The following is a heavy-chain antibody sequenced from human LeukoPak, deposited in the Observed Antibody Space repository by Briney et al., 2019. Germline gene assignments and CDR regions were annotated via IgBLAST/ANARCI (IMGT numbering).Heavy chain of an antibody. Sequence: GGSLRLSCAASGFTFSSYEMHWVRQAAGKGLEWVSRISSSGTIIYYADSVEGRFTVSRDNARNSVYLQMNSLRDEDTAVYYCSRDGPTYSFDHWGQGTLVTVSS. CDR2: ISSSGTII. J-gene: IGHJ4*02. D-gene: IGHD5-18*01. V-gene: IGHV3-48*03. CDR1: GFTFSSYE. CDR3: SRDGPTYSFDH.